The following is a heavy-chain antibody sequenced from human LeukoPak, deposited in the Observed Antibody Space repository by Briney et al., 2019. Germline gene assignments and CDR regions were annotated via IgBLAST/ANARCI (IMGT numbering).Heavy chain of an antibody. CDR3: VRDSRYCPDV. CDR1: GFTFSSYW. Sequence: GGSLRLSCTASGFTFSSYWMHWVRQAPGKGLVWVSRLISDGSSASYADSVKGRFTISRDNTKNILYLQMNSLRAEDTAVYYCVRDSRYCPDVWGQGTTVTVSS. CDR2: LISDGSSA. J-gene: IGHJ6*02. V-gene: IGHV3-74*01. D-gene: IGHD2-8*02.